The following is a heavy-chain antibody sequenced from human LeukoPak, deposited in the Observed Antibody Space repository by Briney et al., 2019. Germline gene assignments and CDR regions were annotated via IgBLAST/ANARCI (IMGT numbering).Heavy chain of an antibody. CDR2: IYYSGST. V-gene: IGHV4-31*03. Sequence: PSETLSLTCTVSGGSISSGGYCWSWIRQHPGKGLEWIGYIYYSGSTYYNPSLKSRVTISVDTSKNQFSLKLSSVTAADTAVYYCARVGSDDFWSGYPYYYYGMDVWGQGATVTVSS. J-gene: IGHJ6*02. D-gene: IGHD3-3*01. CDR1: GGSISSGGYC. CDR3: ARVGSDDFWSGYPYYYYGMDV.